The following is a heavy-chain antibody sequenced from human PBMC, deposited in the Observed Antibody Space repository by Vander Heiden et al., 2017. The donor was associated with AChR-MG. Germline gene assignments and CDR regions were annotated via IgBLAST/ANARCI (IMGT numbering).Heavy chain of an antibody. J-gene: IGHJ4*02. Sequence: QVQLQESGPGLVKPSETLSLTCTVSGGSISSYYWSWIRQPPGKGLEWIGYIYDSGSTNYNPSLKSRVTISVDTSKNQFSLKLSSVTAADTAVYYCARVGVAGIVGYWGQGTLVTVSS. CDR1: GGSISSYY. D-gene: IGHD6-19*01. CDR2: IYDSGST. V-gene: IGHV4-59*01. CDR3: ARVGVAGIVGY.